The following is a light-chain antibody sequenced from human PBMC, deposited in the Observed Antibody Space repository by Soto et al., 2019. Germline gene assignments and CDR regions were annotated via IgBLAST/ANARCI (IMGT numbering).Light chain of an antibody. CDR3: CSYAGSSTFVVV. J-gene: IGLJ2*01. CDR2: EGS. V-gene: IGLV2-23*03. CDR1: SSDVGSYNL. Sequence: QSVLTQPASVSGSPGQLITISCTGTSSDVGSYNLVSWYQQHPGKAPKLMIYEGSKRPSGVSNRFSGSKSGNTASLTISGLQAEDEADYYCCSYAGSSTFVVVFGGGTKVTVL.